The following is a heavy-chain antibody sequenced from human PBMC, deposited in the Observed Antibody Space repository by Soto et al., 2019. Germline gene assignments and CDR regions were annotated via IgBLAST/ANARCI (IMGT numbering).Heavy chain of an antibody. CDR2: IWYDGSNK. CDR1: GFTFSSYG. Sequence: QVQLVESGGGVVQPGRSLRLSCAESGFTFSSYGMHWVRQAPGKGLEWVAVIWYDGSNKYYADSVKGRFTISRDNSKNTXXLQMSGLRAEGRAGDYCARGVGEYYGSGSYGELAYWGQGTLVSGS. CDR3: ARGVGEYYGSGSYGELAY. J-gene: IGHJ4*02. V-gene: IGHV3-33*01. D-gene: IGHD3-10*01.